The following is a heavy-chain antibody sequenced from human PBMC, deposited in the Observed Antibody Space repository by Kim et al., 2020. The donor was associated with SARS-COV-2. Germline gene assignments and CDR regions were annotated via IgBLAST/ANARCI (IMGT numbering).Heavy chain of an antibody. V-gene: IGHV3-7*01. D-gene: IGHD1-26*01. CDR3: ANLLSSGTYRDY. Sequence: GGFLRLSCEVSGFIFSDYWMTWVRQAPGKGLQWVAKMNKDGSEKYYVDSVKGRFTISSDNAKNSLYLQMSSLRVEDTAVYYCANLLSSGTYRDYWGQGTLVTVSS. J-gene: IGHJ4*02. CDR1: GFIFSDYW. CDR2: MNKDGSEK.